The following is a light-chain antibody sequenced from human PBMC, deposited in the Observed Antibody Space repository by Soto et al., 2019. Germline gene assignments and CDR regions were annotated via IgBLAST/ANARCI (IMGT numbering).Light chain of an antibody. CDR3: QSYDSSLSVL. CDR2: GNS. CDR1: SSNIGANYD. Sequence: QAVVTQPPSVCGAPGQRVTISCTGSSSNIGANYDVHWYQQLPGTAPKLLIYGNSNRPSGVPDRFSGSKSGTSASLAITGLQAEDEADYYCQSYDSSLSVLFGTGTKLTVL. J-gene: IGLJ1*01. V-gene: IGLV1-40*01.